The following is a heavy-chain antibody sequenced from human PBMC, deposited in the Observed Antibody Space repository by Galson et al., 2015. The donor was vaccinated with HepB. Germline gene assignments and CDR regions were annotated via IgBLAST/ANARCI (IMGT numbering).Heavy chain of an antibody. J-gene: IGHJ5*02. V-gene: IGHV1-18*01. CDR3: ARGGVVEVVGATQNNWFDP. CDR1: GYTFSSYS. Sequence: SVKVSCKASGYTFSSYSITWVRQAPGQGLEWMAWINPYNRAGQFARKFQGRVTMTTDTFTSTAYMEVRSLRSDDTAVYYCARGGVVEVVGATQNNWFDPWGQGTLVTVSS. D-gene: IGHD2-15*01. CDR2: INPYNRAG.